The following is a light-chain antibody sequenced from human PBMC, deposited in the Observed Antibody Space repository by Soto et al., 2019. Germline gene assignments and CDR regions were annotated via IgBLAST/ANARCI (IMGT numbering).Light chain of an antibody. CDR2: AAS. CDR1: QSITFY. V-gene: IGKV1-39*01. Sequence: IQVTQSPSSLSASVGDRGTITRRASQSITFYLNWYQHKPGKAPNLLIYAASTLRSGVPSRFSGSGGSGSGTDFTLTISSLQPDDFATYYCQHYNSYSEAFGQGTKVDIK. J-gene: IGKJ1*01. CDR3: QHYNSYSEA.